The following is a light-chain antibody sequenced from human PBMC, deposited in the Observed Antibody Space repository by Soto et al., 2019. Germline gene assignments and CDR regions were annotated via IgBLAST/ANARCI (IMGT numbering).Light chain of an antibody. CDR2: GAS. Sequence: NVLARAIGTLSLYQGERDTLSCRARQSVSSIYLAWYQQKPGQAPRLLIYGASSRATGIPDRFSGSGSGTDFTLTISRLEPEDFAVYYCQQFGTSPKTFGQGTTVDI. V-gene: IGKV3-20*01. CDR1: QSVSSIY. J-gene: IGKJ1*01. CDR3: QQFGTSPKT.